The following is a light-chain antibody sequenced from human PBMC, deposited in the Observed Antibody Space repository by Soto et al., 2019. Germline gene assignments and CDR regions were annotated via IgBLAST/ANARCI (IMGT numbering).Light chain of an antibody. V-gene: IGKV1-33*01. Sequence: DIQMTQSPSSLSASVGDRLTFTCQASQDISIYLNWYQQKPGKAPKLLIYDAFNLEAGVPSRFSASGSGTDFTFTISSLQPEDFATYYCQQYYTLPLTFGGGTKVDIK. J-gene: IGKJ4*01. CDR2: DAF. CDR1: QDISIY. CDR3: QQYYTLPLT.